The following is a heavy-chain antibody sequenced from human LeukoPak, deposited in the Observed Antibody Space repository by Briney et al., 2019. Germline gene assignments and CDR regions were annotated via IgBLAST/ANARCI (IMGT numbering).Heavy chain of an antibody. D-gene: IGHD6-13*01. Sequence: ASVKVSCKASGYTFTSYDINWVRQATGQGLEWMGWMNPNSGNTGYAQKFQGRVTITRNTSISTAYMELSSLRSEDTAVYYCARSLRRGQQLPYWGQGTLVTVSS. J-gene: IGHJ4*02. CDR1: GYTFTSYD. CDR2: MNPNSGNT. CDR3: ARSLRRGQQLPY. V-gene: IGHV1-8*03.